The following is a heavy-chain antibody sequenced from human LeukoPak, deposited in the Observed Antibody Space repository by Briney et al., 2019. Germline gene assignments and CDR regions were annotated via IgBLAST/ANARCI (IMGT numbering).Heavy chain of an antibody. CDR1: GYTLTELS. Sequence: ASVKVSCKVSGYTLTELSMHWVRQAPGKGLEWMGGFDPEDGETIYAQKFQGRVTMTEDTSTDTAYMELSSLRSEDTAVYYCATDQVVPAAQGFDPWGQGTLVTVSS. V-gene: IGHV1-24*01. CDR3: ATDQVVPAAQGFDP. J-gene: IGHJ5*02. D-gene: IGHD2-2*01. CDR2: FDPEDGET.